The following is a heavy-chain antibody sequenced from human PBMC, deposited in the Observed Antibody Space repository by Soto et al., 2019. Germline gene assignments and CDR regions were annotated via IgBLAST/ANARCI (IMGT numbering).Heavy chain of an antibody. J-gene: IGHJ6*03. V-gene: IGHV4-31*03. CDR1: GGSISSGGYY. CDR2: IYYSGST. CDR3: ARAWDYYYYMDV. D-gene: IGHD7-27*01. Sequence: SETLSLTCTVSGGSISSGGYYWSWIRQHPGKGLEWIGYIYYSGSTYYNPSLKSRVTISVDTSKNQFSLKLSSVTAADTAVYYCARAWDYYYYMDVWGKGTTVTVSS.